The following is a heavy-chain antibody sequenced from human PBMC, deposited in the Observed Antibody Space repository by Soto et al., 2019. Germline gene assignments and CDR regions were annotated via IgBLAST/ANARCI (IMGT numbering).Heavy chain of an antibody. CDR1: GGSFSGYY. CDR3: ARPSYSDAFDI. Sequence: SETLSLTCAVYGGSFSGYYWSWIRQPPGKGLEWIGEINHSGSTNYNPSLKSRVTISVDTSKNQFSLKLSSVTAADTAVYYCARPSYSDAFDIWGQGTMVTVPS. CDR2: INHSGST. V-gene: IGHV4-34*01. J-gene: IGHJ3*02. D-gene: IGHD2-21*01.